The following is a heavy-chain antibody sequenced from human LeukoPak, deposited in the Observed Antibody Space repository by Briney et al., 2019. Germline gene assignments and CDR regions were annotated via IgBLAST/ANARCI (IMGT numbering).Heavy chain of an antibody. CDR1: GGSISSSSYY. CDR2: IYYSGST. V-gene: IGHV4-39*01. D-gene: IGHD2-15*01. J-gene: IGHJ3*02. Sequence: SETLSLTCTVSGGSISSSSYYWGWIRQPPGKGLEWIGSIYYSGSTYYNPSLKSRVTISVDTSKNQFSPKPSSVTAADTAVYYCALRVGCSGGSCYSADAFDIWGQGTMVTVSS. CDR3: ALRVGCSGGSCYSADAFDI.